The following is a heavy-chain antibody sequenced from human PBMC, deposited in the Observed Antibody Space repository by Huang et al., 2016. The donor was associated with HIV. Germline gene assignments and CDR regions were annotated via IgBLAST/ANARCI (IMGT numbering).Heavy chain of an antibody. D-gene: IGHD1-26*01. CDR2: ISYDGSNK. Sequence: VQPGGSLRLACAASGFSLSTYGLHWVRQAPGKGLEWVAVISYDGSNKYYAHSVKGRFTISRDTSENKVYLQMNSLRHEDTAVYYCAKDGADEEWDIDYWGQGTLVTVSS. J-gene: IGHJ4*02. V-gene: IGHV3-30*18. CDR3: AKDGADEEWDIDY. CDR1: GFSLSTYG.